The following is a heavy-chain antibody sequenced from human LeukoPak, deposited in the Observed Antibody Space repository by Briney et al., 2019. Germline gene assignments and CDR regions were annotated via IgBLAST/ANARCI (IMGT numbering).Heavy chain of an antibody. D-gene: IGHD4-17*01. J-gene: IGHJ1*01. CDR3: AKEIYGDSTGARFQH. CDR2: ISGSGGST. V-gene: IGHV3-23*01. Sequence: PGGSLRLSCAASGFTFSSYAMSWVRQAPGEGLEWVSVISGSGGSTYYADSVKGRFTISRDNSKNTLYLQMNSLRAEDTAVYYCAKEIYGDSTGARFQHWGQGTLLTVSS. CDR1: GFTFSSYA.